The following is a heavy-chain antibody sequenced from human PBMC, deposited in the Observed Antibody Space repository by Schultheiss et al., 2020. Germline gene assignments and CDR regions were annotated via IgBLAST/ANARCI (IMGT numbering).Heavy chain of an antibody. V-gene: IGHV3-30-3*01. CDR1: GFAFSSYA. J-gene: IGHJ3*02. D-gene: IGHD6-25*01. Sequence: GESLKISCAASGFAFSSYALSWVRQAPGKGLEWVAVISYDGSNKYYADSVKGRFTISRDNSKNTLYLQMNSLRAEDTAVYYCARDGGTDSSGGAFDIWGQGTMVTVSS. CDR2: ISYDGSNK. CDR3: ARDGGTDSSGGAFDI.